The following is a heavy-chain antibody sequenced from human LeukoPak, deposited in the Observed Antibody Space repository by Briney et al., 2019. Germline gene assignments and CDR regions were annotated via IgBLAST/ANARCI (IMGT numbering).Heavy chain of an antibody. CDR1: GYTFINFA. V-gene: IGHV7-4-1*02. CDR3: ARDLTREDLYYYDSSGYIWWYFDL. Sequence: GASVKVSCKASGYTFINFAMNWVRQVPGQGLEWMGWIDTNTGIPTYAQGFTGRFVFSLDTSVSTVYLQITSLQAEDAAVYYCARDLTREDLYYYDSSGYIWWYFDLWGRGTLVTVSS. J-gene: IGHJ2*01. CDR2: IDTNTGIP. D-gene: IGHD3-22*01.